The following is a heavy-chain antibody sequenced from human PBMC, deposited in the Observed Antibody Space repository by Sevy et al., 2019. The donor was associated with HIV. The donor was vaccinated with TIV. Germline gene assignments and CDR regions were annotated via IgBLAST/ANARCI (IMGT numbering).Heavy chain of an antibody. CDR2: IIPIFGTA. D-gene: IGHD5-12*01. Sequence: ASVKVSCKASGGTFSSYAISWVRQAPGQGLEWMGGIIPIFGTANYGQKFQGRVTITADESTSTAYMELGSLRSEDTAVYYCARARDIVATIRNYGMDVWGQGTTVTVSS. J-gene: IGHJ6*02. CDR1: GGTFSSYA. V-gene: IGHV1-69*13. CDR3: ARARDIVATIRNYGMDV.